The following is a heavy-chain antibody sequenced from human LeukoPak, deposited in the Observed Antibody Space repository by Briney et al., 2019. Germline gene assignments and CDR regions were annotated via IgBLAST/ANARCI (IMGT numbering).Heavy chain of an antibody. CDR3: ARDGYGDAAGYFDY. V-gene: IGHV3-30*04. CDR2: ISYDGSNK. Sequence: GGTLRLSCAASGFTFSSYAMHWVRQAPGKGLEWVAVISYDGSNKYYADSVKGRFTISRDNSKNTLYLQMSSLRAEDTAVYYCARDGYGDAAGYFDYWGQGTLVTVSS. J-gene: IGHJ4*02. D-gene: IGHD4-17*01. CDR1: GFTFSSYA.